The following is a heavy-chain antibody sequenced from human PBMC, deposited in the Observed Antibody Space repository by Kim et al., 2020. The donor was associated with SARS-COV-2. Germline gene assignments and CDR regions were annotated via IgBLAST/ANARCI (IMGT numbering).Heavy chain of an antibody. V-gene: IGHV3-7*01. J-gene: IGHJ6*02. CDR3: ARNGSEAMVGLDV. CDR1: GFTFSSFW. CDR2: INPDGSEK. Sequence: GGSLRLSCAASGFTFSSFWMSWVRQAPGGGLEWVANINPDGSEKYYVDSVKGRFTISRDNAKYGLFLEMNTLRAEDTALYYCARNGSEAMVGLDVWGRG. D-gene: IGHD5-12*01.